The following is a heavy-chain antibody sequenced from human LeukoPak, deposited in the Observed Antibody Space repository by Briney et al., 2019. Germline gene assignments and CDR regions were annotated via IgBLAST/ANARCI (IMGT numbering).Heavy chain of an antibody. D-gene: IGHD1-26*01. CDR3: AKDKGATVNWFDP. J-gene: IGHJ5*02. V-gene: IGHV3-11*04. CDR2: ISSSGSTI. CDR1: GFTFSDYY. Sequence: GGSLRLSCAASGFTFSDYYMSWIRQAPGKGLEWVSYISSSGSTIYYADSVKGRFTISRDNSKNTLYLQMNSLRAEDTAVYYCAKDKGATVNWFDPWGQGTLVTVSS.